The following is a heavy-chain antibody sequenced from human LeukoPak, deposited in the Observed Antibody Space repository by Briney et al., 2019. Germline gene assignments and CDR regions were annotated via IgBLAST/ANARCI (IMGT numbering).Heavy chain of an antibody. CDR2: VYWDDDK. D-gene: IGHD6-6*01. CDR3: VHLPSCRTSSRYFDY. J-gene: IGHJ4*02. V-gene: IGHV2-5*02. Sequence: ESGPTLVKPTETLTLTCTFSGFSLRTGGVAVGWVRQPPGKALVWLALVYWDDDKRYSPFLTSRLTITKDTSKNQVVLTVTNMDPVDTATYYCVHLPSCRTSSRYFDYWGQGTLVTVSS. CDR1: GFSLRTGGVA.